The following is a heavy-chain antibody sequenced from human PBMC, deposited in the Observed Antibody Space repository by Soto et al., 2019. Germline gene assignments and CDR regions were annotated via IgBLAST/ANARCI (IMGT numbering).Heavy chain of an antibody. CDR1: GYTFTSYY. Sequence: ASVKVSCKASGYTFTSYYMHWVRQAPGQGLEWMGIINPSGGSTSYAQKFQGRVTMTRDTSTSTVYMELSSLRSEDTAVYYCARGDGYTTHYYYYGMDVWGQGTRVTFSS. CDR3: ARGDGYTTHYYYYGMDV. CDR2: INPSGGST. D-gene: IGHD5-12*01. J-gene: IGHJ6*02. V-gene: IGHV1-46*01.